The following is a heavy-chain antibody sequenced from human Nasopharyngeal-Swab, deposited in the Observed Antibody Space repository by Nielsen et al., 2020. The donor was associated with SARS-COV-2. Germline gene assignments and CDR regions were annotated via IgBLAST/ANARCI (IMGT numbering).Heavy chain of an antibody. D-gene: IGHD6-19*01. J-gene: IGHJ4*02. CDR3: ASLEGITVAGTLIDY. Sequence: SETLSLTCTVSGGSISSSSYYWGWIRQPPGKGLEWIGSINYSGSTYYNPSRKSRVTISVDTSKNQFPLKLSSVTAADTAVYYCASLEGITVAGTLIDYWGQGTLVTVSS. CDR1: GGSISSSSYY. CDR2: INYSGST. V-gene: IGHV4-39*01.